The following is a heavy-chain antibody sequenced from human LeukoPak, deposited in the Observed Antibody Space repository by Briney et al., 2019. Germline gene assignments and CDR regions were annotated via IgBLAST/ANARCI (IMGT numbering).Heavy chain of an antibody. D-gene: IGHD3-22*01. V-gene: IGHV4-31*03. J-gene: IGHJ5*02. Sequence: SETLSLTCTVSGGSISSGGYYWSGIRQHPGKGLEWIGYIYYSGSTYYNPSLKSRVTISVDTSKNQFSLKLSSVTAADTAVYYCARDDDYYDSSGFDPWGQGTLVTVSS. CDR1: GGSISSGGYY. CDR3: ARDDDYYDSSGFDP. CDR2: IYYSGST.